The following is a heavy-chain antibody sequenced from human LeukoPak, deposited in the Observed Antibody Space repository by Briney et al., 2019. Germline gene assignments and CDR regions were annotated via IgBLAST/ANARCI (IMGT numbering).Heavy chain of an antibody. CDR2: ISSSSTTK. CDR1: GFTFSSYS. CDR3: ASPNSSGWSY. V-gene: IGHV3-48*04. Sequence: GGSLRLSCAASGFTFSSYSMNWVRQAPGKGLEWVAYISSSSTTKYYGDSVKGRFTISRDNAKNSLYLQMNSLRAEDTAVYYCASPNSSGWSYWGQGTLVTVSS. J-gene: IGHJ4*02. D-gene: IGHD6-19*01.